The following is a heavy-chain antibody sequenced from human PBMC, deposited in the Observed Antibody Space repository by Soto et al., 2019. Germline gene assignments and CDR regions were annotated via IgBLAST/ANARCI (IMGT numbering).Heavy chain of an antibody. CDR1: GFTFNNYA. CDR2: ISGSGGST. D-gene: IGHD2-8*01. J-gene: IGHJ4*02. Sequence: EVQLLESGGGLVQPGGSLRLSCAASGFTFNNYAISWVRQAPGKGLEWVSAISGSGGSTHYADSVKGRFTISRDNSKNTLCLQMNSLRAEDTAVYYCAKLASGHYCTNGVCLLYYCDYWGQGAQVTVSS. CDR3: AKLASGHYCTNGVCLLYYCDY. V-gene: IGHV3-23*01.